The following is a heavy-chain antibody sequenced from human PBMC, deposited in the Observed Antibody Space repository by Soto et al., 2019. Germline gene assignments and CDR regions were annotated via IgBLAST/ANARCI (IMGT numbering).Heavy chain of an antibody. Sequence: GGSLRLSCTASGFNFESYAMSWVRQAPGKGLEWVSTISGRGGSTYYADSVKGRFTISRDNSKNTLYLQMNSLRAEDTAVYYCAKDREAYSYGSWGAFDIWGQGTMVT. J-gene: IGHJ3*02. CDR2: ISGRGGST. CDR1: GFNFESYA. CDR3: AKDREAYSYGSWGAFDI. D-gene: IGHD5-18*01. V-gene: IGHV3-23*01.